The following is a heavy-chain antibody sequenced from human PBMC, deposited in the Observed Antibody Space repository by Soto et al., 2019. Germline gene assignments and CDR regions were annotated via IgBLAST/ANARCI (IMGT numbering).Heavy chain of an antibody. D-gene: IGHD6-6*01. CDR1: GGSISSSSYY. CDR3: ARHREGSSSSSWFDS. CDR2: IYYSGFT. V-gene: IGHV4-39*01. Sequence: PSETLSLTCSVSGGSISSSSYYWGWIRQPPGKGLEWIGTIYYSGFTYYNPSLKSRVTISVDTSKNQFSLKLSSVTAPDTAVYYCARHREGSSSSSWFDSWGQGTLVTVS. J-gene: IGHJ5*01.